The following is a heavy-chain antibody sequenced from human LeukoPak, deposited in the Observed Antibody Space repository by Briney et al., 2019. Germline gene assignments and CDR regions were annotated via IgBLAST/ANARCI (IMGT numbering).Heavy chain of an antibody. V-gene: IGHV1-69*04. J-gene: IGHJ5*02. Sequence: EASVKVSCKASGGTFSSYAISWVRQAPGQGLEWMGRIIPILGIANYAQKFQGRVTITADKSTSTAYMELSSLRSEDTAVYYCARTDGYCSGGSCYRHSYNWFDPWGQGTLVTVSS. CDR2: IIPILGIA. CDR3: ARTDGYCSGGSCYRHSYNWFDP. D-gene: IGHD2-15*01. CDR1: GGTFSSYA.